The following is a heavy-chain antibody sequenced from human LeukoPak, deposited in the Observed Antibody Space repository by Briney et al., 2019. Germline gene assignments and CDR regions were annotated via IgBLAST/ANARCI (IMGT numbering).Heavy chain of an antibody. CDR1: GVSMSSHY. J-gene: IGHJ4*02. Sequence: SETLSLTCSVSGVSMSSHYWSWIRQPPGKGLEWIGYIYYGGTTNYNPSLKSRVTMSVDTSKNQFSLKLSSVTAADTALYHCATRPGGSTWYGVFDFWSRGTLVTVSS. V-gene: IGHV4-59*11. D-gene: IGHD6-13*01. CDR3: ATRPGGSTWYGVFDF. CDR2: IYYGGTT.